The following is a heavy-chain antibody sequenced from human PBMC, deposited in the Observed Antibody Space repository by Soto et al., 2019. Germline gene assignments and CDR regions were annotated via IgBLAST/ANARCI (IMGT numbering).Heavy chain of an antibody. CDR2: ITTAGDT. J-gene: IGHJ6*02. V-gene: IGHV3-13*01. CDR3: ARELHGGSYGMDV. Sequence: GGSLRLSCAASGFRFSNYDMHWVRQVTGKGLEWVSGITTAGDTYYPGSVKGRFTISREKAENSLYLQMNSLSAGDTAVYYCARELHGGSYGMDVWGQRTTVTVSS. CDR1: GFRFSNYD.